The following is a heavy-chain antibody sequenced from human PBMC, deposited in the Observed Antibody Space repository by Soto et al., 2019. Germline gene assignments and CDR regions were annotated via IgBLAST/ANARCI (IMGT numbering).Heavy chain of an antibody. V-gene: IGHV3-21*01. Sequence: EVQLVESGGGLVKPGGSLRLSCAASGFTFSSYSMNWVRQAPGKGLEWVSSISSSSSYIYYADSVKGRFTISRDNAKNXXYXQXXSLRAEDTAVYYCARDDQVLLYFDWPTYRNDAFDIWGQGTMVTVSS. CDR3: ARDDQVLLYFDWPTYRNDAFDI. J-gene: IGHJ3*02. CDR2: ISSSSSYI. D-gene: IGHD3-9*01. CDR1: GFTFSSYS.